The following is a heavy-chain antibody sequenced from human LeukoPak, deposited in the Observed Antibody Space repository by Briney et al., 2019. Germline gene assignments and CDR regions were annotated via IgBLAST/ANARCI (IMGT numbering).Heavy chain of an antibody. J-gene: IGHJ4*02. V-gene: IGHV3-53*01. CDR3: ARDRFGEFVDY. Sequence: GGSLRLSCAASGFTVSSNYMSWVRQAPGKGLEWVSVIYSGGSTYYADSVKGRLTISRDNSKNTLYLQMNSLRAEDTAVYYCARDRFGEFVDYWGQGTLVTVSS. CDR1: GFTVSSNY. D-gene: IGHD3-10*01. CDR2: IYSGGST.